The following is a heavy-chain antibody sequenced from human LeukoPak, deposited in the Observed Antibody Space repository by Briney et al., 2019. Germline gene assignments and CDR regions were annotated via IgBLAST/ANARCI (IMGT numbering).Heavy chain of an antibody. CDR2: IEKNGGGT. CDR1: GFTFDDYA. V-gene: IGHV3-23*01. D-gene: IGHD1-1*01. J-gene: IGHJ2*01. CDR3: AKREGGQLENWNFDL. Sequence: DPGGSLRLSCAASGFTFDDYAMSWVRQAPGKGLEWVSTIEKNGGGTYYADSVKGRVTISRDNSKNTLFLQVTSLRAEDTAIFYCAKREGGQLENWNFDLWGRGTLVTVSS.